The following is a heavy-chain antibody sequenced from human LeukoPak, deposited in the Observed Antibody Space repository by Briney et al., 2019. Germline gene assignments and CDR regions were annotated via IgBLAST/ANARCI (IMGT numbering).Heavy chain of an antibody. CDR3: ARALVDGYKELGY. V-gene: IGHV1-18*01. CDR2: ISAYNGST. D-gene: IGHD5-24*01. Sequence: GASVKVSCKASGYTFTTYGITWVRQAPGQGLEWMGWISAYNGSTNYAQKLQGRVTMTTDTSTSTAYMELRSLRSDDTAVYYCARALVDGYKELGYWGQGTLVTVSS. CDR1: GYTFTTYG. J-gene: IGHJ4*02.